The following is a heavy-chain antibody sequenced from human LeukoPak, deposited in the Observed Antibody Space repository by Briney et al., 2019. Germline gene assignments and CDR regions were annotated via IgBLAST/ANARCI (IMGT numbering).Heavy chain of an antibody. CDR3: TTCGRGVTQNALFDH. CDR1: GFTFSNAG. CDR2: IKSKTDGGAT. V-gene: IGHV3-15*05. J-gene: IGHJ4*02. D-gene: IGHD3-10*01. Sequence: PGGSLRLSCAVSGFTFSNAGGSWVRQAPGKGLEWVGRIKSKTDGGATDYAAPVKGRFAISRDDSKNTLYLEMNSLRTEDTAVYYCTTCGRGVTQNALFDHWGQGTLVTVSS.